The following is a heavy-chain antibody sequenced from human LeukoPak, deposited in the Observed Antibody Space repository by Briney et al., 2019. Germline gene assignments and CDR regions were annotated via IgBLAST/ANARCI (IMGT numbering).Heavy chain of an antibody. J-gene: IGHJ6*02. CDR3: ARDLAGYSYGGYYYYGMDV. D-gene: IGHD5-18*01. CDR2: INPSGGST. CDR1: GYTFTSYY. Sequence: VASVKVSCKASGYTFTSYYMHWVRQAPGQGLEWMGIINPSGGSTSYAQKFQGRVTMTRDTSTSTVYMELSSLRSGDTAVYYCARDLAGYSYGGYYYYGMDVWGQGTTVTVSS. V-gene: IGHV1-46*01.